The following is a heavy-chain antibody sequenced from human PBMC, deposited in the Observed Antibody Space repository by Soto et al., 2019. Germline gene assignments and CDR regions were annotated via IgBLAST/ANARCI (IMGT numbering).Heavy chain of an antibody. V-gene: IGHV3-66*01. J-gene: IGHJ4*02. CDR2: IYSGGST. CDR1: GFTVSSNY. CDR3: ARGFSILWFGEGDY. Sequence: EVQLVESGGGLVQPGGSLRLSCAASGFTVSSNYMSWVRQAPGKGLEWVSVIYSGGSTYYADSVNGRFTVSRDNSKNTLYLQRNSLRAEDTAVYYCARGFSILWFGEGDYWGQGTLVTVSS. D-gene: IGHD3-10*01.